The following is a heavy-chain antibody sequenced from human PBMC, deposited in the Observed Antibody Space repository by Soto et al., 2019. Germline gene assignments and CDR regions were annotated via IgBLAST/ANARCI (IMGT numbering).Heavy chain of an antibody. CDR2: IYYSGST. D-gene: IGHD4-4*01. J-gene: IGHJ6*02. CDR3: ARAATVTETYYYYRMDV. Sequence: KTSETLSLTCTVSGGSISSGDYYWSWIRQPPGKGLEWIGYIYYSGSTYYNPSLKSRVTISVDTSKNQFSLKLSSVTAADTAVYYCARAATVTETYYYYRMDVWGQGTTVTVSS. V-gene: IGHV4-30-4*01. CDR1: GGSISSGDYY.